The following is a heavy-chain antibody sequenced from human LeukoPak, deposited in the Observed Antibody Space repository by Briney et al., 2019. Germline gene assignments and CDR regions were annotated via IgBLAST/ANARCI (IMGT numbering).Heavy chain of an antibody. J-gene: IGHJ4*02. Sequence: WGSLRLSCAASGFTFSSYAMNWVRQAPGKGLKWVSGISESGAITHYADSVKGRFTISRDNSKTTVFLQMNSLRAEDTAVYYCAVSVRFERVWHYFNNWGQGTQVTVSS. D-gene: IGHD3-9*01. V-gene: IGHV3-23*01. CDR1: GFTFSSYA. CDR2: ISESGAIT. CDR3: AVSVRFERVWHYFNN.